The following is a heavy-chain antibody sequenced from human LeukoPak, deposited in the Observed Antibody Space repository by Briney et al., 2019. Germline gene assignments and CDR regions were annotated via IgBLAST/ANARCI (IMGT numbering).Heavy chain of an antibody. CDR1: GFTFSTYN. CDR3: ARGGSYLSAFDI. V-gene: IGHV3-53*01. CDR2: IYSGGST. D-gene: IGHD1-26*01. J-gene: IGHJ3*02. Sequence: GGSLRLSCAASGFTFSTYNMNWVRQAPGKGLEWVSIIYSGGSTFYADSVKGRFTISRDNSKNTLYLQMNSLRAEDTAVYYCARGGSYLSAFDIWGQGTMVTVSS.